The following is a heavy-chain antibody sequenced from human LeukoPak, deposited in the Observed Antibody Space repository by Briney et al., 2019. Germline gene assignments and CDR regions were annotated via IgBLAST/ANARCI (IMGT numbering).Heavy chain of an antibody. V-gene: IGHV4-59*01. Sequence: SENLSLTCSVSAGSISTYYWSCSPQPPGKGLEWIVFLYSGGSTKYNPSLESRVTISVDTSKNQFSLRLTSVTAADTAVYFCARDGSGTYLNWFAPWGQGTLVTVSS. CDR3: ARDGSGTYLNWFAP. CDR2: LYSGGST. D-gene: IGHD3-10*01. CDR1: AGSISTYY. J-gene: IGHJ5*02.